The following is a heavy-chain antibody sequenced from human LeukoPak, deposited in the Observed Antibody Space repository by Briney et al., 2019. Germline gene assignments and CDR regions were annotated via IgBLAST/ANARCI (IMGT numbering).Heavy chain of an antibody. CDR3: ATAPQVTAILD. D-gene: IGHD2-21*02. Sequence: TGGSLRLSCAASGFTFSSSWMHWVRQAPGKGLVWVSRIGSDGHPTTYADSLKGRFTISRDNAKNTLYLQMNGLSAEDTAVYYCATAPQVTAILDWGQGTLVTVSS. CDR1: GFTFSSSW. V-gene: IGHV3-74*01. CDR2: IGSDGHPT. J-gene: IGHJ4*02.